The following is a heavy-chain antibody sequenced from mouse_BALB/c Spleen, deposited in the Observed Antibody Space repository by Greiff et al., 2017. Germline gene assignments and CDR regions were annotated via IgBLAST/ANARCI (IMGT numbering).Heavy chain of an antibody. D-gene: IGHD4-1*01. CDR3: ARDPGTEEAMDY. CDR2: ISSGGSYT. CDR1: GFTFSSYA. J-gene: IGHJ4*01. Sequence: EVQVVESGGGLVKPGGSLKLSCAASGFTFSSYAMSWVRQSPEKRLEWVAEISSGGSYTYYPDTVTGRFTISRDNAKNTLYLEMSSLRSEDTAMYYCARDPGTEEAMDYWGQGTSVTVSS. V-gene: IGHV5-9-4*01.